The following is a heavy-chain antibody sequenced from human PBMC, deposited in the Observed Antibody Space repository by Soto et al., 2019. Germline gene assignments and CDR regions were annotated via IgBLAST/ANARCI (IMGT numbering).Heavy chain of an antibody. J-gene: IGHJ4*02. CDR2: IYYSGST. Sequence: QLQLQESGPGLVKPSETLSLTCTVSGGSISSSSYYWGWIRQPPGKGLEWIGSIYYSGSTYYNPSLKSRVTISVDTSKNQFSLKLSSVTAADTAVYYCARQFGGVIVIPYYFDYWGQGTLVTVSS. CDR3: ARQFGGVIVIPYYFDY. D-gene: IGHD3-16*02. CDR1: GGSISSSSYY. V-gene: IGHV4-39*01.